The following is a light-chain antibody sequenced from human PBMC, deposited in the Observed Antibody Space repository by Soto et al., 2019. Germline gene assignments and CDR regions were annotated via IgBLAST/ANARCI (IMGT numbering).Light chain of an antibody. J-gene: IGKJ3*01. V-gene: IGKV1-27*01. Sequence: DIQMTQSPTSLSASVGDRVTITCRASQGIRNFVAWYQQKPGKAPKLLIYAASTLQSGVPSRFSGSGSGTDFTLIISSLQPEDVATYSCQKYSSVPVFGPGTKVEIK. CDR1: QGIRNF. CDR2: AAS. CDR3: QKYSSVPV.